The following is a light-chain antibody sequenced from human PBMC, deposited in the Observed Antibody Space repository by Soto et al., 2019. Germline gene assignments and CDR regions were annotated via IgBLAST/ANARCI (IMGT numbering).Light chain of an antibody. J-gene: IGLJ1*01. V-gene: IGLV2-23*01. CDR1: SSDVGSYNF. CDR3: CSYAGTGTFYV. Sequence: QSALTQPASVSGSPGQSITISCTGTSSDVGSYNFVSWYQQHPGKSPKLMIYEDTKRPSGVSNRFAGSKSGNTASLTISGLQAEAEADYYCCSYAGTGTFYVFGTGTKLTVL. CDR2: EDT.